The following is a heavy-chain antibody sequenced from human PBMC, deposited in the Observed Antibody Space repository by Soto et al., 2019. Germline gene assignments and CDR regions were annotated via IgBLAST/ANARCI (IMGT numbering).Heavy chain of an antibody. V-gene: IGHV1-69*02. D-gene: IGHD2-8*02. J-gene: IGHJ4*02. Sequence: GASVKVSCKASGGTFSSYTISWVRQAPGQGLEWMGRIIPILGIANYAQKFQGRVTITADKSTSTAYMELSSLRSEDTAVYYFSSDHHDEYCYSGQGTLVTVSA. CDR3: SSDHHDEYCY. CDR1: GGTFSSYT. CDR2: IIPILGIA.